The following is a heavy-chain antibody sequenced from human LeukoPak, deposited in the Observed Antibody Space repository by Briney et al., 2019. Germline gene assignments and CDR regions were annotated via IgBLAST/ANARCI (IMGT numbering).Heavy chain of an antibody. CDR2: INPSGGST. CDR1: GYTFTSYY. J-gene: IGHJ1*01. D-gene: IGHD3-22*01. V-gene: IGHV1-46*01. CDR3: ARSSFPNYYDSSGSTEYFQH. Sequence: ASVKVSCKASGYTFTSYYMHWVRQAPGQGLEWMGIINPSGGSTSYAQKFQGRVTMTRDTSTSTVYMELSSLRSEDTAVYYCARSSFPNYYDSSGSTEYFQHWGQGALVTVSS.